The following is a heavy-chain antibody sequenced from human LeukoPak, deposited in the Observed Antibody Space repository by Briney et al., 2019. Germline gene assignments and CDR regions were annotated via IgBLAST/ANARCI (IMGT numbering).Heavy chain of an antibody. Sequence: GGSLRLSCAASGFTFGSYAMSWVRQAPGKGLEWVSAISGSGGSTYYADSVKGRFTISRDNSKNTLYLQMNSLRAEDTAVYYCARGMDIVVVPAATGLFDYWGQGTLVTVSS. J-gene: IGHJ4*02. CDR1: GFTFGSYA. D-gene: IGHD2-2*03. V-gene: IGHV3-23*01. CDR3: ARGMDIVVVPAATGLFDY. CDR2: ISGSGGST.